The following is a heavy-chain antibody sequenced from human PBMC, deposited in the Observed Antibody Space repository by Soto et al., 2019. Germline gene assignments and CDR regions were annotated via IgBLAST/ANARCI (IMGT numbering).Heavy chain of an antibody. Sequence: EVQLVETGGGLIQPGGSLRLSCAASGFTVSSNYMSWVRQAPGKGLEWVSVIYSGGSTYYADSVKGRFTISRDNSKNTLYLQMNSLRAEDTAVYYCARDSGWELQDYYYGMDVWGQGTTVTVSS. CDR2: IYSGGST. V-gene: IGHV3-53*02. J-gene: IGHJ6*02. CDR1: GFTVSSNY. CDR3: ARDSGWELQDYYYGMDV. D-gene: IGHD1-26*01.